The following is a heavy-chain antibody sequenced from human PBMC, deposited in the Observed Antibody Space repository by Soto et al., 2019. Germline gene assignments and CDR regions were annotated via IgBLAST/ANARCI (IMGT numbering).Heavy chain of an antibody. V-gene: IGHV4-31*03. D-gene: IGHD4-17*01. J-gene: IGHJ3*01. Sequence: QVQLQASGPGLVKPSQTLSLTCTLSGVSITSGAYYWTWVRQHPGKGLEWIGYIYYNGNTYFSPYLKSRLTISIDTSKNQVSLKLSSVTAADTAMYYCARARLRAVYAFDFWGQGTMFTVSS. CDR1: GVSITSGAYY. CDR2: IYYNGNT. CDR3: ARARLRAVYAFDF.